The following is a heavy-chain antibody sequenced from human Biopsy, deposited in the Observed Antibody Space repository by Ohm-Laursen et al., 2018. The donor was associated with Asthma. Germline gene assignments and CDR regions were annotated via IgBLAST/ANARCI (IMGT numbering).Heavy chain of an antibody. CDR1: GYTVTRYA. J-gene: IGHJ4*02. V-gene: IGHV7-4-1*02. CDR2: INTNTGNP. Sequence: ASVKVSCKASGYTVTRYAINWVRQAPGQGLEWMGWINTNTGNPTYAQGSTGRFVFSLDTPVNTAHLQISSLKAEDTAVYYCARMISYYHEMRAPFFDYWGQGTLVTVSS. D-gene: IGHD3-22*01. CDR3: ARMISYYHEMRAPFFDY.